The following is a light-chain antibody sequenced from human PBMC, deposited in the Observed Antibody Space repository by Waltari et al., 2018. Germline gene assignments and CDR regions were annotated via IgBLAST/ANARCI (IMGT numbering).Light chain of an antibody. CDR2: WAS. J-gene: IGKJ4*01. V-gene: IGKV4-1*01. CDR1: QSVLYSSDNKNY. Sequence: DIVMTQSPDSLAVSLGERATIDFQSSQSVLYSSDNKNYLAWYQQKPGQPPKLLISWASNRESGVPDRFSGSGSGTDFTLTISSLQAEDVAVYYCQQYYTPLTFGGGTKVEIK. CDR3: QQYYTPLT.